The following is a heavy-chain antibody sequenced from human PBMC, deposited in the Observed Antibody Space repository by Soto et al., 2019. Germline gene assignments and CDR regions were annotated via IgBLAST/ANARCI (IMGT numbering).Heavy chain of an antibody. J-gene: IGHJ4*02. Sequence: EVQLVESGGGLVQPGGSLRLSCAASGFIFNNYWMHWVRQAPGKGLVWVSRISRDGSTTGYADSVKGRSTISRDNAKNTLYLQMNSLRAEDTAVYYCVREEHSSDSFDYWGQGTLVTVSS. V-gene: IGHV3-74*01. D-gene: IGHD6-19*01. CDR3: VREEHSSDSFDY. CDR1: GFIFNNYW. CDR2: ISRDGSTT.